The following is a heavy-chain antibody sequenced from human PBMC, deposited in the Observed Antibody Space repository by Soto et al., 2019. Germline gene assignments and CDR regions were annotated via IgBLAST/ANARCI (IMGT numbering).Heavy chain of an antibody. CDR1: GGSISSYY. CDR3: ARGVGVRFWFDP. D-gene: IGHD3-22*01. CDR2: IYYSGST. V-gene: IGHV4-59*01. J-gene: IGHJ5*02. Sequence: ASGTLSLTRTVSGGSISSYYWSWVRQPPGKGLEWIGYIYYSGSTNYNPSLKSRVTISVDTSKNQFSLKLSSVTAADTAVYYCARGVGVRFWFDPWGQGTLVTVSS.